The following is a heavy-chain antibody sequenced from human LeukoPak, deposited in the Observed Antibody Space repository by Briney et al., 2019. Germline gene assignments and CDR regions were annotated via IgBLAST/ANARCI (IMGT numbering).Heavy chain of an antibody. D-gene: IGHD4-17*01. CDR2: TYYSKRN. Sequence: PSETLSLTCTVSGVSISSYYWVWIRQPPGNGLEGMGNTYYSKRNNDNHPLKGRATISVDTSKIQFSLKLSSVTAADTAVYYCAREGDYGDYYNWFDPWGQGTLVTVSS. J-gene: IGHJ5*02. V-gene: IGHV4-59*01. CDR1: GVSISSYY. CDR3: AREGDYGDYYNWFDP.